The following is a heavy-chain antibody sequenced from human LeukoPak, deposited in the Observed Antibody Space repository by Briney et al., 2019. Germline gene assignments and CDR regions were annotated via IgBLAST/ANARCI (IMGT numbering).Heavy chain of an antibody. CDR3: AVTIAVGY. CDR2: IKEDGSEQ. Sequence: GGSLRLSCAASRFNFSSYWMTWVRQAPGTGLEWVANIKEDGSEQHYVGSVKGRFTISRDNAKNSLYLQMNTLRVEDTAVYYCAVTIAVGYWGQGTLVTVSS. CDR1: RFNFSSYW. D-gene: IGHD6-19*01. V-gene: IGHV3-7*01. J-gene: IGHJ4*02.